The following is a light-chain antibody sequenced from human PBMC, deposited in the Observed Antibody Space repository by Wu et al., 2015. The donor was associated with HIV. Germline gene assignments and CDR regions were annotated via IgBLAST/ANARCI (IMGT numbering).Light chain of an antibody. V-gene: IGKV3-11*01. J-gene: IGKJ1*01. CDR2: GSS. CDR3: QQRSNWPWT. Sequence: EIVLTQSPATLSLSPGERATLSCRAGQSVSSHLAWFQQKPGQAPRLLIYGSSNRATGIPARFSGSGSGTDFTLTISSLEPEDFAVYYCQQRSNWPWTFGQGTKVEFK. CDR1: QSVSSH.